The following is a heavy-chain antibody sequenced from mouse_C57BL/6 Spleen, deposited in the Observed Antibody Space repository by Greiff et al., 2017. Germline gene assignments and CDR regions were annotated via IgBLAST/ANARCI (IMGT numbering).Heavy chain of an antibody. CDR2: IDPSDSET. J-gene: IGHJ4*01. CDR3: ARGQYDYDGGDYYAMDY. CDR1: GYTFTSYW. Sequence: QVQLQQPGAELVRPGSSVKLSCKASGYTFTSYWMHWVQQRPIQGLEWIGNIDPSDSETHYNQKFKDKATLTVDKSSSTAYMQLSSLTSEDSAVYYCARGQYDYDGGDYYAMDYWGQGTSVTVSS. D-gene: IGHD2-4*01. V-gene: IGHV1-52*01.